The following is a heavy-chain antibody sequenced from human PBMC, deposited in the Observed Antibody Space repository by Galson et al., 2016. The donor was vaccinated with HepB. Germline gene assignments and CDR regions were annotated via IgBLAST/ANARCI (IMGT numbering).Heavy chain of an antibody. D-gene: IGHD6-6*01. Sequence: SLRLSCAASGFTIAYYTMIWLRQAPGKGLERVSTVSHSSTYVYYATSVQARFTISRDHAKNSLSLEMNSLRVEDTAVFYCARSLGWYFDVWGRGTPVTVSS. CDR2: VSHSSTYV. CDR3: ARSLGWYFDV. CDR1: GFTIAYYT. J-gene: IGHJ2*01. V-gene: IGHV3-21*01.